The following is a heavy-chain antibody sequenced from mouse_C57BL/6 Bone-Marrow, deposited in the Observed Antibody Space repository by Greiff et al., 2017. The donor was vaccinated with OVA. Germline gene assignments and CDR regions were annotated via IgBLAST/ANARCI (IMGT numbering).Heavy chain of an antibody. V-gene: IGHV5-6*01. CDR2: ISSGGSYT. CDR3: ASRTENYAMDY. CDR1: GFTFSSYG. D-gene: IGHD4-1*01. Sequence: VQLQQSGGDLVKPGGSLKLSCAASGFTFSSYGMSWVRQTPDKRLEWVATISSGGSYTYYPDSVKGRFTISRDNAKNTLYLQMSSLKSEDTAVYYCASRTENYAMDYWGQGTSVTVSS. J-gene: IGHJ4*01.